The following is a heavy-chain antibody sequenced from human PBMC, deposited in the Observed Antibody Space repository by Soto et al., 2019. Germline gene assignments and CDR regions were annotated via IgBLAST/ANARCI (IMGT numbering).Heavy chain of an antibody. J-gene: IGHJ4*02. CDR1: GGTFSSYA. CDR3: ERHQTTAMAFDY. D-gene: IGHD5-18*01. CDR2: IIPIFGTA. Sequence: AVKVSCKASGGTFSSYAISWVRQAPGQGLEWMGGIIPIFGTANYAQKFQGRVTITADESTSTAYMELSSLRSEDTAVYYCERHQTTAMAFDYWGQGTLVTVSS. V-gene: IGHV1-69*13.